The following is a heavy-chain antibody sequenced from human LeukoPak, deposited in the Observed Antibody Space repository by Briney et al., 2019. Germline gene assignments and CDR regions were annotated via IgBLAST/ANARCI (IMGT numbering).Heavy chain of an antibody. CDR1: GFTFSSYA. J-gene: IGHJ4*02. CDR2: ISGSGGST. V-gene: IGHV3-23*01. D-gene: IGHD1-26*01. Sequence: GGSLTLSCAASGFTFSSYAMSWVRQAPGQGLEWVSAISGSGGSTYYADSVKGRFTISRDNSKNTLYLQMNSLRAEDTAVYYCAKDLGGNFDYWGQGTLVTVSS. CDR3: AKDLGGNFDY.